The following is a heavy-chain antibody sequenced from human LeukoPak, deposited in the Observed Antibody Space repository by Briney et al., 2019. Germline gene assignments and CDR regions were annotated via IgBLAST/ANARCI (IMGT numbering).Heavy chain of an antibody. V-gene: IGHV1-2*02. D-gene: IGHD3-22*01. CDR2: INPNSGGT. CDR1: GYTFTGYY. Sequence: ASVNVSCKASGYTFTGYYMHWVRQAPGQGLEWMGWINPNSGGTNYAQKFQGRVTMTRDTSISTAYMELSRLRSDDTAVYYCAAYYYDSSGTIWFDPWGQGTLVTVSS. J-gene: IGHJ5*02. CDR3: AAYYYDSSGTIWFDP.